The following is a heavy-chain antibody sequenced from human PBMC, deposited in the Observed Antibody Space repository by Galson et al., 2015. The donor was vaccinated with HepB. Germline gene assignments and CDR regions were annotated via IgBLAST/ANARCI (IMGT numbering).Heavy chain of an antibody. CDR1: GFTFSSYA. CDR3: TKEKAIAAAGTVDY. Sequence: SLRLSCAASGFTFSSYAMNWVRQAPGKGLEWVSAISGSGGSTYYADSVKGRFTISRDNSKNTLYLQMNSLRAEDTAVYYCTKEKAIAAAGTVDYWGQGTLVTVSS. D-gene: IGHD6-13*01. CDR2: ISGSGGST. J-gene: IGHJ4*02. V-gene: IGHV3-23*01.